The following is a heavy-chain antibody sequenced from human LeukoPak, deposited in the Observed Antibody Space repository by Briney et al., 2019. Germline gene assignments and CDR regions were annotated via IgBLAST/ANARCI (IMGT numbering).Heavy chain of an antibody. D-gene: IGHD1-26*01. CDR3: IRHYDY. Sequence: TGGSLRLSCAASGFTFSSYLMHWVRQAPGKGLVWVSRINTDGSSASYADSVKGRFTISRDNAKNTLFLQMNSLRAEDTAVYYCIRHYDYWGQGTLVTVSS. V-gene: IGHV3-74*01. CDR2: INTDGSSA. CDR1: GFTFSSYL. J-gene: IGHJ4*02.